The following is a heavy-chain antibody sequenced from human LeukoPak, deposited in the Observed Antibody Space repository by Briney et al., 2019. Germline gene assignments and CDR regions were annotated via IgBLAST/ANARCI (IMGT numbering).Heavy chain of an antibody. Sequence: SVKVSCKASGGTFSSYAISWVRQAPGQGLKWMGRIIPIFGTANYAQKFQGRVTITTDESTSTAYMELSSLRSEDTAVYYCARDQGLRYFEYWFDPWGQGTLVTVSS. CDR2: IIPIFGTA. CDR3: ARDQGLRYFEYWFDP. D-gene: IGHD3-9*01. CDR1: GGTFSSYA. J-gene: IGHJ5*02. V-gene: IGHV1-69*05.